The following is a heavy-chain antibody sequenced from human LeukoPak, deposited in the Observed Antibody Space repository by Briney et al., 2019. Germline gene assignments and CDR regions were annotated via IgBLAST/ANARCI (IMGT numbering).Heavy chain of an antibody. CDR3: ARALLWFGEGGDY. Sequence: PGGSLRLSCAASGFTFSSYAMHWVRQAPGKGLEWVAVISYDGSNKYYADSVKGRFTISRDNSKNTLYLQMNSLRSEDTAVYYCARALLWFGEGGDYWGQGTLVTVSS. CDR1: GFTFSSYA. D-gene: IGHD3-10*01. V-gene: IGHV3-30-3*01. J-gene: IGHJ4*02. CDR2: ISYDGSNK.